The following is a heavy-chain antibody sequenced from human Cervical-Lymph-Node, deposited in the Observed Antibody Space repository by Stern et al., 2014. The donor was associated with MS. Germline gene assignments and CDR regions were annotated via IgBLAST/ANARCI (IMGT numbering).Heavy chain of an antibody. CDR3: ATHRGRVTYYYGMDV. Sequence: QMQLVQSGAEVKKPVASVKVSCKVSGYTLSEISMHWVRQAPGKGLELRGGFDPEHGETRYAQKFQGRVTMAEDRSTDTAYMERSSLRSEDTAVYYCATHRGRVTYYYGMDVWGQGTTVTVSS. J-gene: IGHJ6*02. D-gene: IGHD2-21*02. CDR1: GYTLSEIS. CDR2: FDPEHGET. V-gene: IGHV1-24*01.